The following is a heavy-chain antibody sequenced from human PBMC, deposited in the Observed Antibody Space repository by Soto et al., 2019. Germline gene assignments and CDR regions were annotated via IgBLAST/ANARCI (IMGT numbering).Heavy chain of an antibody. CDR2: IHASGGGA. V-gene: IGHV1-46*03. J-gene: IGHJ4*02. CDR3: SRGGHITVVTASFDF. Sequence: QAQLVQSGAEVKKPGASVKVSCKASENTFSSYYLHWVRQAPGQGLEWMGMIHASGGGATYAQKFLGRVTMTRDTSTSTVFMELSSLRSEDTAIYYCSRGGHITVVTASFDFWGQGTLVTVSS. CDR1: ENTFSSYY. D-gene: IGHD2-21*02.